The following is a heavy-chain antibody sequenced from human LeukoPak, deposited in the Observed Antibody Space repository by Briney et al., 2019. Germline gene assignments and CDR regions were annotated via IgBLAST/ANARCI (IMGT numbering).Heavy chain of an antibody. CDR1: GYTFTGYY. Sequence: ASVKVSCKSSGYTFTGYYMHWVRQAPGQGLEWMGWINPNSGGTNYAQKFQGRVTMTRDTSTSTVYMELSSLTSDDTAVYYCARGSDEHYFDYWGQGTLVTVPS. CDR3: ARGSDEHYFDY. V-gene: IGHV1-2*02. CDR2: INPNSGGT. J-gene: IGHJ4*02.